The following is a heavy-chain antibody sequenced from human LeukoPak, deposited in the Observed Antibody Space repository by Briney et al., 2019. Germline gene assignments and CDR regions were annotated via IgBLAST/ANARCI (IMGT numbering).Heavy chain of an antibody. Sequence: GGSLRLSCAASGFTFSSYDMHWVRQATGKGLEWVSAISGSGGSTYYADSVKGRFTISRDNSKNTLYLQMNSLRAEDTAVYYCAKVGTGPKSELDAFDIWGQGTMVTVSS. V-gene: IGHV3-23*01. CDR3: AKVGTGPKSELDAFDI. J-gene: IGHJ3*02. CDR2: ISGSGGST. CDR1: GFTFSSYD. D-gene: IGHD1-1*01.